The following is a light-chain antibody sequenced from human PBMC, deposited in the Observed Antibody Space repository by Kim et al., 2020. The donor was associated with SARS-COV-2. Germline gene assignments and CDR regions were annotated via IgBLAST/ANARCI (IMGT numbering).Light chain of an antibody. J-gene: IGKJ1*01. Sequence: GSVGDRVTITCRASEDISDYLVWYQQKPGKVPKPLMFAASTLHSGVPSRFSGIRSGTDFTLTISSLQPEDAATYYCQNYNTAPWTFGQGTKVDIK. V-gene: IGKV1-27*01. CDR3: QNYNTAPWT. CDR1: EDISDY. CDR2: AAS.